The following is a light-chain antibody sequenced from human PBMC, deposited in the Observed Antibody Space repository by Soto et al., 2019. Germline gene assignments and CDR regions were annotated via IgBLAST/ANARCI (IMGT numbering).Light chain of an antibody. Sequence: EIVLTQSPGTLSLSPGERATLSCSASQSVSSSYLAWYQQKPGQAPRPLIYGASTRATGIPATFSGSGSGTEFTLTISSLQSEDFAVYYCQQYNNWPITFGQGTRLEIK. CDR2: GAS. J-gene: IGKJ5*01. CDR1: QSVSSSY. V-gene: IGKV3-15*01. CDR3: QQYNNWPIT.